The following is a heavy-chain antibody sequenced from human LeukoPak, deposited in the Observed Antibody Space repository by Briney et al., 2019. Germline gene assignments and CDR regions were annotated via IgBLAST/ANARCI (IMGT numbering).Heavy chain of an antibody. CDR2: VRYDGSNK. Sequence: PGGSLRLSCAASGFSFSSYGMHWVRQAPGKGLEWVAFVRYDGSNKYEDSVRGRFTISRDNSKNTMYLQMNGLRAEDTAVYYWTKGGSSSWDYFDYWGQGTLVTVSS. CDR3: TKGGSSSWDYFDY. D-gene: IGHD6-13*01. CDR1: GFSFSSYG. J-gene: IGHJ4*02. V-gene: IGHV3-30*02.